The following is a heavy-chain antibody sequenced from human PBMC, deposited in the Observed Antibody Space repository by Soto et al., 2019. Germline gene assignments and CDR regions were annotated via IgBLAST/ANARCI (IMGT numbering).Heavy chain of an antibody. D-gene: IGHD2-21*01. Sequence: EVQLLESGGGLVQPGGSLRLSCAASGFTFSEYAMSWVRQAPGKGLEWVSSIRSSGGTTSYTDSVKGQFTISRDNTKNTLAPQMNSVRAEDTAIYYCTKEPKKSISHDYWDRGTQVTVSP. V-gene: IGHV3-23*01. CDR3: TKEPKKSISHDY. J-gene: IGHJ4*02. CDR2: IRSSGGTT. CDR1: GFTFSEYA.